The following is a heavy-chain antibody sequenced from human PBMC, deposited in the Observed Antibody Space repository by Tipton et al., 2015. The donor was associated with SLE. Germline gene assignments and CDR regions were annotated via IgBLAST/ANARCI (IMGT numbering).Heavy chain of an antibody. CDR1: GFTFSSYW. J-gene: IGHJ2*01. Sequence: SLRLSCEVSGFTFSSYWMSWVRQAPGKGLEWVANIKQDGSEKYYVDSVKGRFTISRDNAKNSLYLQMNSLRAEDTAVYYCASPPYYGSGSYRPYWYFDLWGRGTLVTVSS. D-gene: IGHD3-10*01. CDR3: ASPPYYGSGSYRPYWYFDL. V-gene: IGHV3-7*01. CDR2: IKQDGSEK.